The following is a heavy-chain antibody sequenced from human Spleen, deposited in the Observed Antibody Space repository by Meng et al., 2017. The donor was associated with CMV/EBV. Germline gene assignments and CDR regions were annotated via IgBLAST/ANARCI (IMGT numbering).Heavy chain of an antibody. CDR3: ARGPKIPLGGVNLWPLEH. CDR1: FHDYA. J-gene: IGHJ4*02. CDR2: FIPVFGAP. V-gene: IGHV1-69*05. D-gene: IGHD3-16*01. Sequence: FHDYAISWGRQAPGQGLEWMGGFIPVFGAPDYAQKFQGRLTIATDESTSSASMELSGLRFEDTAVYFCARGPKIPLGGVNLWPLEHWGQGSLVTVSS.